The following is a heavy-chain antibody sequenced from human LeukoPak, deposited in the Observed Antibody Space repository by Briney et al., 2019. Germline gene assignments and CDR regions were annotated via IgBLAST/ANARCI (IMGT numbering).Heavy chain of an antibody. J-gene: IGHJ6*02. CDR2: ISYDGSNK. Sequence: GGSLRLSCAASGFTFSSYGMHWVRQAPGKGLEWVAVISYDGSNKYYADSVKGRFTISRDNSKNTLYLQMNSLRAEDTAVYYCAKDRLIAVAGTDYYYGMDVWGQGTTVTVSS. CDR1: GFTFSSYG. V-gene: IGHV3-30*18. CDR3: AKDRLIAVAGTDYYYGMDV. D-gene: IGHD6-19*01.